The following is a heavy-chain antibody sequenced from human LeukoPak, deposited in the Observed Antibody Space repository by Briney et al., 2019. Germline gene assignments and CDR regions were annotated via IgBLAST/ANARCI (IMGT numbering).Heavy chain of an antibody. D-gene: IGHD6-19*01. V-gene: IGHV1-69*13. CDR1: GGTFSSYA. CDR3: ARGYSSGWYGPYYFDY. Sequence: SVNVSCKSSGGTFSSYAISWVRQAPGQGLGWMGGIIPIFGTANYAQKFQGRVTITADESTSTAYMELSSLRSEDTAVYYCARGYSSGWYGPYYFDYWGQGTLVTVSS. J-gene: IGHJ4*02. CDR2: IIPIFGTA.